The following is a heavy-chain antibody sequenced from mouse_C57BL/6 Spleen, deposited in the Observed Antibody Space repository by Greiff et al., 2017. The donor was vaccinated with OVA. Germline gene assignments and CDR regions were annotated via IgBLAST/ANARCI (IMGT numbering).Heavy chain of an antibody. V-gene: IGHV3-6*01. CDR1: GYSITSGYY. CDR3: ARGGYYGSTLDY. D-gene: IGHD1-1*01. J-gene: IGHJ2*01. CDR2: ISYDGSN. Sequence: EVKVEESGPGLVKPSQSLSLTCSVTGYSITSGYYWNWIRQFPGNKLEWMGYISYDGSNNYNPSLKNRISITRDTSKNQFFLKLNSVTTEDTATYYCARGGYYGSTLDYWGQGTTLTVSS.